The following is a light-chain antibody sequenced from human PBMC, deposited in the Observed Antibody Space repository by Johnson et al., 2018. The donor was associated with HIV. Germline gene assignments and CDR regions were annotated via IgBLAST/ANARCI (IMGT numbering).Light chain of an antibody. V-gene: IGLV1-51*01. CDR3: GTWDSSLSAGYV. CDR1: SSNIGNNY. J-gene: IGLJ1*01. Sequence: QSVLTQPPSVSAAPGQKVTISCSGSSSNIGNNYVSWYQQLPGRAPKLLIYDNNKRPSGIPDRFSGSKSGTSATLGITGLQTGDEADYYCGTWDSSLSAGYVFGTGTNVTVL. CDR2: DNN.